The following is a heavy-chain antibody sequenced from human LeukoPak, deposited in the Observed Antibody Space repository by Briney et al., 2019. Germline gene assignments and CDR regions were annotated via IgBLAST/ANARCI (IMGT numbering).Heavy chain of an antibody. D-gene: IGHD1-26*01. J-gene: IGHJ4*02. CDR1: GFTFSSYS. CDR3: ARGGEWELQPFDY. V-gene: IGHV3-21*01. CDR2: ISSSSSYI. Sequence: GGSLRLSCAASGFTFSSYSMNWVRQAPGKGLEWVSSISSSSSYIYYADSVKGRFTISRDNAKNSLYLQMNSLRAEDTAVYYCARGGEWELQPFDYWGQGTLVTVSS.